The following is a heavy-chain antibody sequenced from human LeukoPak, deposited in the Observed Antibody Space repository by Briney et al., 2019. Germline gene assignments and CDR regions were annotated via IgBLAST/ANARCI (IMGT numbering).Heavy chain of an antibody. J-gene: IGHJ4*02. D-gene: IGHD4-11*01. V-gene: IGHV3-74*01. Sequence: GRSLRLSCAVSGFTFSSYWMHWVRQAPGKGLVWVSRINSDGSSTSYADSVKGRFTISRDNAKNTLYLQINSLRAEDTAVYYCARGKMTTECDYWGQGTLVTVSS. CDR2: INSDGSST. CDR3: ARGKMTTECDY. CDR1: GFTFSSYW.